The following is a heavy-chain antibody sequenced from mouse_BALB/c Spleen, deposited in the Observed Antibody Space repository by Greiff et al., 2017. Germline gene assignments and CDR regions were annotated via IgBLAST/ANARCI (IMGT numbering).Heavy chain of an antibody. Sequence: EVQLVESGGGLVQPGGSMKLSCVASGFTFSNYWMNWVRQSPEKGLEWVAEIRLKSNNYATHYAESVKGRFTISRDDSKSSVYLQMNNLRAEDTGIYYCTRGGVTTAMDYWGQGTSVTVSS. V-gene: IGHV6-6*02. CDR3: TRGGVTTAMDY. CDR1: GFTFSNYW. J-gene: IGHJ4*01. CDR2: IRLKSNNYAT. D-gene: IGHD2-1*01.